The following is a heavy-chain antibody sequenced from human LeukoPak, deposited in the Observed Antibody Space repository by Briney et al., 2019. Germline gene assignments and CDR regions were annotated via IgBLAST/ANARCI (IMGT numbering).Heavy chain of an antibody. V-gene: IGHV3-30*02. CDR2: IRYDRSDK. J-gene: IGHJ4*02. D-gene: IGHD1-26*01. CDR3: AKREGSFIGYLDY. CDR1: GFTFSSYD. Sequence: GGSLRLSCAASGFTFSSYDMHWVRQAPGKGLEWVAFIRYDRSDKFYADSVKGRFTISRDNSKNTLYLQMNSLRAEDTAVYYCAKREGSFIGYLDYWGQGALVTVSS.